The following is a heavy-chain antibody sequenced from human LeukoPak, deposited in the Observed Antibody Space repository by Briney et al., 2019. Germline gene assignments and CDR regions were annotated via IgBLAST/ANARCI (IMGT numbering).Heavy chain of an antibody. CDR2: IYYSGST. Sequence: PSETLSLTCTVSGGSISSSSYYWGWIRQPPGKGLEWIGSIYYSGSTYYNPSLKSRVTISVDTSKNQFSLKLSSVTAADTAVYYCASGTTVVTLTTAFDYWGQGTLVTVSS. CDR3: ASGTTVVTLTTAFDY. D-gene: IGHD4-23*01. CDR1: GGSISSSSYY. J-gene: IGHJ4*02. V-gene: IGHV4-39*01.